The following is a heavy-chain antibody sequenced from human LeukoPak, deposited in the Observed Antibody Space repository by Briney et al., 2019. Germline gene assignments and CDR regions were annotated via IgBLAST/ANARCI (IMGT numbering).Heavy chain of an antibody. D-gene: IGHD3-10*01. CDR3: AKDPWFGEPQFYYYYYYGMDV. V-gene: IGHV3-30*18. CDR2: ISYDGSNK. J-gene: IGHJ6*04. Sequence: PGRSLRLSCAASGFTFSSYGMHWVRQAPGKGLEWVAVISYDGSNKYYADSVKGRFTISRDNSKNTPYLQMNSLRAEDTAVYYCAKDPWFGEPQFYYYYYYGMDVWGKGTTVTVSS. CDR1: GFTFSSYG.